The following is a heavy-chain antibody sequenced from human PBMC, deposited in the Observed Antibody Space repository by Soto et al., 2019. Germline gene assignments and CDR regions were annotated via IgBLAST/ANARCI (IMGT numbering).Heavy chain of an antibody. CDR1: GFTFSTSA. J-gene: IGHJ3*02. CDR3: ASAKAVVVAALGI. D-gene: IGHD2-15*01. V-gene: IGHV3-23*01. CDR2: ISENGGSRGGT. Sequence: SLRLSCTASGFTFSTSAMSWVRQAPGQGLEWVASISENGGSRGGTYYADSVKGRFTISRDNSKNTLYLQVDSLTGADTAVYYCASAKAVVVAALGIWGQGTMVTVSS.